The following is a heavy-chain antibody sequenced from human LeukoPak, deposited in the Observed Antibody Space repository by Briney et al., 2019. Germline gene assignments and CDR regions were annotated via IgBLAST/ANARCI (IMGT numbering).Heavy chain of an antibody. CDR2: ISGRGGST. Sequence: GGSLSLSCAASGFTFSSYAMSWVRQAPGKGLEWVSAISGRGGSTYYADSVKGRFTISRDNSKNTLYLQMNSLRAEATAVHYWGGGGCSGGSCYSAYWGQGTLVTVSS. CDR1: GFTFSSYA. D-gene: IGHD2-15*01. CDR3: GGGGCSGGSCYSAY. V-gene: IGHV3-23*01. J-gene: IGHJ4*02.